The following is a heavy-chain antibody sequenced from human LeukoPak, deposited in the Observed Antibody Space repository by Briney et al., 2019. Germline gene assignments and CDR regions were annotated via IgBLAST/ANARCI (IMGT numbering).Heavy chain of an antibody. CDR1: GFIFSSYW. CDR2: IKQDGSEK. Sequence: GGSLRLPCAASGFIFSSYWMSWVRQAPGKGLEWVANIKQDGSEKYYADSVKGRFTISRDNSKNTLYLQMNSLRAEDTAVYYCARAATGEGYYFDYWGQGTLVTVSS. J-gene: IGHJ4*02. V-gene: IGHV3-7*01. CDR3: ARAATGEGYYFDY. D-gene: IGHD7-27*01.